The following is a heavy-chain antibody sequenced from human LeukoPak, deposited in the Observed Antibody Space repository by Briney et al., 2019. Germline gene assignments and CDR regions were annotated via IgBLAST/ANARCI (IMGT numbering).Heavy chain of an antibody. CDR3: ARGLPIVSSSWYPFDP. J-gene: IGHJ5*02. V-gene: IGHV3-23*01. CDR2: ISGSGGST. CDR1: GFTFSSYA. D-gene: IGHD6-13*01. Sequence: GGSLRLSCAASGFTFSSYAMSWVRQAPGKGLEWVSAISGSGGSTYYADSVKGRFTISRDNSKNTLYLQMNSLRAEDTAVYYCARGLPIVSSSWYPFDPWGQGTLVTVSS.